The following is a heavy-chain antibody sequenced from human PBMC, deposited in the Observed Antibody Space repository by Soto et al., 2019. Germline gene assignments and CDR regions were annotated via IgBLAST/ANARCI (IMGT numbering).Heavy chain of an antibody. J-gene: IGHJ6*02. Sequence: GESLKISCKGSGYSFTSYWISWVRQIPGKGLEWMGRIDPSDSYTNYSPSFQGHVTISADKSISTAYLQWSSLKASDTAMYYCARHGITGYYYYGMDVWGQGTTVTVSS. CDR1: GYSFTSYW. CDR3: ARHGITGYYYYGMDV. D-gene: IGHD1-20*01. CDR2: IDPSDSYT. V-gene: IGHV5-10-1*01.